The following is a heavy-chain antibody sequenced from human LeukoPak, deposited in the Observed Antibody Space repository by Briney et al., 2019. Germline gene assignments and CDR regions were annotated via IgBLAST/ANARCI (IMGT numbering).Heavy chain of an antibody. J-gene: IGHJ4*02. Sequence: GGSLRLSCAASGFAFASYAMGWVRQSPGKRLEWVSGITGSGENTYYAGSVKGRFTISRDNSKNTLYLQMDSLRPEDTAVYYCAKSLVSGGSCYSCFDYWGQGTLVTVSS. CDR2: ITGSGENT. D-gene: IGHD2-15*01. CDR1: GFAFASYA. V-gene: IGHV3-23*01. CDR3: AKSLVSGGSCYSCFDY.